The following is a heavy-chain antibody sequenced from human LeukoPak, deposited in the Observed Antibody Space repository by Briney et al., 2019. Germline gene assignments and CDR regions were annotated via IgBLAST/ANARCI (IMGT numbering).Heavy chain of an antibody. V-gene: IGHV3-7*01. D-gene: IGHD4-11*01. CDR2: IKQDGSEK. J-gene: IGHJ4*02. Sequence: PGGSLRLSCAASGFTFSRYWMGWVSQAPGKGLEWVANIKQDGSEKVYVDSVKGRFTISRDNAMNSLYLEMNSLRAEDAAVYYCTRAYSDHSNYFDHWGQGTLVTVSS. CDR1: GFTFSRYW. CDR3: TRAYSDHSNYFDH.